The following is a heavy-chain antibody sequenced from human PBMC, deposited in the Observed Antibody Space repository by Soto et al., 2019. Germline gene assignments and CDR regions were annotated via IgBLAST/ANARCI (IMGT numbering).Heavy chain of an antibody. CDR1: GIEFSNYA. Sequence: LXLSCVASGIEFSNYAMSWFRQAPGKGLEWVSISSASGRSRYHAYSVKGRFTISRDNSKNTLYLHMTNLRDEDTAVYYCAKDGNWLDVYFDVWGQGTPVTVSS. CDR3: AKDGNWLDVYFDV. D-gene: IGHD6-19*01. J-gene: IGHJ4*02. V-gene: IGHV3-23*01. CDR2: SSASGRSR.